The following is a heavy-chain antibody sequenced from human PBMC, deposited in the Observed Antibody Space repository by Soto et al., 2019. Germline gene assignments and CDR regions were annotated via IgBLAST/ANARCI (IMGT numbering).Heavy chain of an antibody. CDR3: ARGEIVATDENGMDV. CDR2: IYYSGTT. J-gene: IGHJ6*02. CDR1: GDSITSNSYF. Sequence: SETLSLTCTVSGDSITSNSYFWAWIRQPPGKGLEWIGSIYYSGTTYYNPSLKSRVTIFVDTSKNQFSLKLSSVTAADTAVYYCARGEIVATDENGMDVWGQGTTVTVSS. V-gene: IGHV4-39*01. D-gene: IGHD5-12*01.